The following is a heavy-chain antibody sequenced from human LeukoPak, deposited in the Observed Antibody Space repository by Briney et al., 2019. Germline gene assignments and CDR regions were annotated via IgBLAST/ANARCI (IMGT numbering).Heavy chain of an antibody. Sequence: SETLSLTCTVSGGSISSYYWSWIRQPPGKGLEWIGYIYYSGSTNYNPSLKSRVTISVDTSKNQFSLKLSSVTAADTAVYYCARVLRRSGYYFDYWGQGTLVTVS. V-gene: IGHV4-59*01. D-gene: IGHD3-3*01. CDR1: GGSISSYY. CDR2: IYYSGST. J-gene: IGHJ4*02. CDR3: ARVLRRSGYYFDY.